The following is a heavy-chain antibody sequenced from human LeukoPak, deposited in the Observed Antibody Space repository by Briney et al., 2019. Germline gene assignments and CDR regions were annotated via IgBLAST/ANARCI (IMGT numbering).Heavy chain of an antibody. CDR1: GFTFSSYA. CDR3: ATVRGAYCDY. J-gene: IGHJ4*02. CDR2: ISGSGGST. Sequence: GGSLRLSCAASGFTFSSYAMSWVRQAPGKGLEWVSAISGSGGSTYYADSVKGRFTISRDNSQNTLYLHMNSLRAEDTALYYCATVRGAYCDYWGQGTLVTVSS. D-gene: IGHD2-15*01. V-gene: IGHV3-23*01.